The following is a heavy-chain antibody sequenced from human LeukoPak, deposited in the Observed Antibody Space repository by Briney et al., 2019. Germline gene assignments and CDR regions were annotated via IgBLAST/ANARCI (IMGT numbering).Heavy chain of an antibody. CDR1: GYTFTGYY. D-gene: IGHD2-2*01. V-gene: IGHV1-2*06. CDR3: ARGYQLLDDY. Sequence: ASVKFSCKASGYTFTGYYMHCARQAPGDGLEWIGRINTNSGGTNYAQKFQGRVTMTRDTSISTAYMELSRLRPDDTAVYYCARGYQLLDDYWGQGTLVTVSS. J-gene: IGHJ4*02. CDR2: INTNSGGT.